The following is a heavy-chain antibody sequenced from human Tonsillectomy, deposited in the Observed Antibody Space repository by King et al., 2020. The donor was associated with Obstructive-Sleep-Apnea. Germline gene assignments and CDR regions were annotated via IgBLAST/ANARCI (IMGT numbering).Heavy chain of an antibody. CDR2: IYLGDSDT. J-gene: IGHJ4*02. V-gene: IGHV5-51*01. CDR3: ARYGEYSGYDFDY. CDR1: GYSFTNYW. D-gene: IGHD5-12*01. Sequence: QLVQSGAEVKKPGESLKISCKGSGYSFTNYWIGWVRQMPGKGLEWMGIIYLGDSDTRYSPSFQGQFTISADKSISTAYLQWSSLKASDTAMYYCARYGEYSGYDFDYWGQGTLVTVSS.